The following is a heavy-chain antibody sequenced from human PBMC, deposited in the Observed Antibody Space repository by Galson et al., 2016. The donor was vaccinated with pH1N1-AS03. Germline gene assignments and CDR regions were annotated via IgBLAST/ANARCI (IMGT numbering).Heavy chain of an antibody. J-gene: IGHJ5*02. D-gene: IGHD3-9*01. CDR3: ARILVHLDFTGYHNRFDP. V-gene: IGHV3-53*05. CDR2: IHPGGDT. Sequence: LRLPCAATGFTVSSGYHMSWVRQAPGKGLEWVSVIHPGGDTYNADSVKGRFTISRDNFENMVYLQMNSLRPEDTAIYYCARILVHLDFTGYHNRFDPWGQGTLVTVSP. CDR1: GFTVSSGY.